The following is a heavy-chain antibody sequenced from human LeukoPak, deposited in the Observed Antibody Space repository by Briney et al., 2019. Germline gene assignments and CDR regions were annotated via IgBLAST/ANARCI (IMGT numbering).Heavy chain of an antibody. CDR3: ARDRDWSCSGGSCYDAFDI. CDR1: GYTFTGYY. Sequence: GASVKVSCKASGYTFTGYYMHWVRQAPGQGLEWMGGIIPIFGTANYAQKFQGRVTITTDESTSTAYMELSSLRSEDTAVYYCARDRDWSCSGGSCYDAFDIWGQGTMVTVSS. V-gene: IGHV1-69*05. J-gene: IGHJ3*02. CDR2: IIPIFGTA. D-gene: IGHD2-15*01.